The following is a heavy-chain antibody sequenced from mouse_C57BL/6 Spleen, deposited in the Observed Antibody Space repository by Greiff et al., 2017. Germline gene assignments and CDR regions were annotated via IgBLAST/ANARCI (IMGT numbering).Heavy chain of an antibody. CDR2: IYPGSGST. J-gene: IGHJ4*01. V-gene: IGHV1-55*01. D-gene: IGHD2-4*01. Sequence: QVQLQQPGAELVKPGASVKMSCKASGYTFTSYWITWVKQRPGQGLEWIGDIYPGSGSTNYNEKFKSKATLTVDTSSSTAYMQLSSLTSEDSAVYYCAREGYDYDYYYAMDYWGQGTSVTVSS. CDR1: GYTFTSYW. CDR3: AREGYDYDYYYAMDY.